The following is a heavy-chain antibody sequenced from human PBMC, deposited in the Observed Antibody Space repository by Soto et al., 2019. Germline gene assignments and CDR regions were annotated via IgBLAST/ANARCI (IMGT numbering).Heavy chain of an antibody. J-gene: IGHJ5*02. CDR2: IYWDDDK. Sequence: QITLKESGPPLVKPPQPLTPTCTSSGFSLTTSGVGVGCIRQPPGTALEWLALIYWDDDKPYSPSLKSRLTTTKDTSKNHVVLTMTNMDPADTATYFCAHRTTTVTWWFDPWGQGTLVTFSS. D-gene: IGHD4-17*01. CDR1: GFSLTTSGVG. V-gene: IGHV2-5*02. CDR3: AHRTTTVTWWFDP.